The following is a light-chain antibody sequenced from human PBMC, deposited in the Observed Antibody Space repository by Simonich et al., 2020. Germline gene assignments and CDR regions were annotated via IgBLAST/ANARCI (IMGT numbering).Light chain of an antibody. CDR3: SSYTSSSTWV. Sequence: QSALTQPPSASGSPGQSVPISCTGTSSDVGGFNYVSWYQQHPGKAPKHMIYDVSKRPSGVSNRFSGSKYGNTASLTISGLQAEDEADYYCSSYTSSSTWVFGGGTKLTVL. J-gene: IGLJ3*02. V-gene: IGLV2-14*03. CDR2: DVS. CDR1: SSDVGGFNY.